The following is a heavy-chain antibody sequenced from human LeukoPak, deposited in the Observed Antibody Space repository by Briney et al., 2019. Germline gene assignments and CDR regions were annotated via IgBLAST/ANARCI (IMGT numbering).Heavy chain of an antibody. J-gene: IGHJ4*02. CDR3: ARDSEKPN. CDR2: ISYDGSNK. Sequence: GGSLRLSCAASGFTFSSYAMHWVRQAPGKGLEWVAVISYDGSNKYYADSVKGRFTISRDNSKNTLYLQMNGLRAEDTAVYYCARDSEKPNWGQGTLVTVSS. V-gene: IGHV3-30-3*01. CDR1: GFTFSSYA.